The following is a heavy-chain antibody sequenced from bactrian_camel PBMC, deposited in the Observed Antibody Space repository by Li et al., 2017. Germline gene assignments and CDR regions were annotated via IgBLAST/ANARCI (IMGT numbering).Heavy chain of an antibody. CDR3: AADRRRHGPPSLRPGDYSV. Sequence: HVQLVESGGGSVQAGGSLRLSCAASGYTYNRNCMAWFRQAPGKEREGVARIYTGSGNTYYADSVKGRFTISQDNAKNTVYLQMNSLKPEDTAMYYCAADRRRHGPPSLRPGDYSVWGQGTQVTVS. J-gene: IGHJ4*01. CDR2: IYTGSGNT. V-gene: IGHV3S1*01. D-gene: IGHD2*01. CDR1: GYTYNRNC.